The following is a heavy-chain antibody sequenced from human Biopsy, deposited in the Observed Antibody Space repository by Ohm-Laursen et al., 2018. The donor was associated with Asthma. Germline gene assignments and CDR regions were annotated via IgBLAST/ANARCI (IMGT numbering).Heavy chain of an antibody. V-gene: IGHV4-59*07. CDR1: GGSINSDY. CDR3: ARDQGDSKFDY. CDR2: SSYSGFR. Sequence: SDTLSLTCTFSGGSINSDYWSWIRQPPGKGLEWIGLSSYSGFRKYNPSLKSRVTISVDTSKNQLSLNLTSVIAADTAVYYCARDQGDSKFDYWGQGTLVTVSP. J-gene: IGHJ4*02. D-gene: IGHD3-16*01.